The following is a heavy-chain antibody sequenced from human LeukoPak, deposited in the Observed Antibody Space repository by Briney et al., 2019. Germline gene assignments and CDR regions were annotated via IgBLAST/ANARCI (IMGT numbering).Heavy chain of an antibody. CDR3: ARGELGYCSSTSCYDAFDI. V-gene: IGHV1-2*02. CDR1: GYTFTCYY. Sequence: ASVKVSFKASGYTFTCYYMHWVRQAPGQGLEWMGWINPISGGTNYAQKFQGRVTMTRDTSISTAYMELSRLRSDDTAVYYCARGELGYCSSTSCYDAFDIWGQGTMVTVSS. CDR2: INPISGGT. J-gene: IGHJ3*02. D-gene: IGHD2-2*01.